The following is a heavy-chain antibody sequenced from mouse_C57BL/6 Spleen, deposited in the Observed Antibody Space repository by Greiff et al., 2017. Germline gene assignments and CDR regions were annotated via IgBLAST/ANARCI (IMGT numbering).Heavy chain of an antibody. Sequence: QVQLQQSGAELARPGASVKLSCKASGYTFTSYGISWVKQRTGQGLEWIGEIYPRSGNTYYNEKFKGKATLTADKSSSTAYMELRSLTSEDSAVYFWARLSTMVTTGFAYWGQGTLVTVSA. CDR3: ARLSTMVTTGFAY. J-gene: IGHJ3*01. CDR1: GYTFTSYG. CDR2: IYPRSGNT. V-gene: IGHV1-81*01. D-gene: IGHD2-2*01.